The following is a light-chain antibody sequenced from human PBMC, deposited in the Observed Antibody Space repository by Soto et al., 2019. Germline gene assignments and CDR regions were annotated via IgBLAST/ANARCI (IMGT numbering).Light chain of an antibody. Sequence: QSVLTQPPSVSGAPGQRVTISCTGSSSNIGAGYDVNWYQQLPGTAPKLLIYGDTNRPSGVPDRFSGSKSGTSASLAITRLWGKEEGGSYSQSYDIGLRVSVFGDGAELTVL. V-gene: IGLV1-40*01. J-gene: IGLJ3*02. CDR2: GDT. CDR3: QSYDIGLRVSV. CDR1: SSNIGAGYD.